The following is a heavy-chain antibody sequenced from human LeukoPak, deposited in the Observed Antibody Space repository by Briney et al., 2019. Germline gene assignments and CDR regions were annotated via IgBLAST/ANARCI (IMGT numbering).Heavy chain of an antibody. J-gene: IGHJ6*03. CDR1: GGSISSYY. CDR3: AGHYYDSSGYFLHYYYYMDV. CDR2: IYYSGST. Sequence: SETLSLTCTVSGGSISSYYWSWIRQPPGKGLEWIGYIYYSGSTNYNPSLKSRVTISVDTSKNQFSLKLSSVTAADTAVYYCAGHYYDSSGYFLHYYYYMDVWGKGTTGTVSS. V-gene: IGHV4-59*01. D-gene: IGHD3-22*01.